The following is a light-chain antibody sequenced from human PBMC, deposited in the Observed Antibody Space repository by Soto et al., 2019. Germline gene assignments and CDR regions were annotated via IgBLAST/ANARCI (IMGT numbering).Light chain of an antibody. CDR2: GAS. CDR1: QSVSSD. V-gene: IGKV3-15*01. J-gene: IGKJ3*01. CDR3: RQYDSWPYT. Sequence: EIVMTQSPATLSVSPGERATLSCRASQSVSSDLAWYQQIPGQAPRLLIYGASTRATGIPARFSGSGSGTEFTLTISSLQSEDIGIYYCRQYDSWPYTFGPGSKVHFK.